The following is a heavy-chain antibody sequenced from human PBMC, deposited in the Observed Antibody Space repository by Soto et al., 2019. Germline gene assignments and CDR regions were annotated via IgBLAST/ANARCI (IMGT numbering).Heavy chain of an antibody. CDR3: GKILVGATGHTDADS. CDR1: GGSVYSNGHY. Sequence: WETLSLTCIVSGGSVYSNGHYWGWIRQPPGKGLEWIGSSDNNGVTNYNCALKSRVTIWRDTSKNQFSLRLTSVTAADTAVYYCGKILVGATGHTDADSWGPGTLVTVYS. D-gene: IGHD2-15*01. CDR2: SDNNGVT. V-gene: IGHV4-39*01. J-gene: IGHJ4*02.